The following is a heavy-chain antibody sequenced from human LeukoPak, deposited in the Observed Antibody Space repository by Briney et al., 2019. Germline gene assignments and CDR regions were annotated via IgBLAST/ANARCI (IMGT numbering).Heavy chain of an antibody. CDR3: ARDGGYDSSGRFDY. CDR1: GGSISSGGYY. V-gene: IGHV4-31*03. D-gene: IGHD3-22*01. Sequence: SETLSLTCIVSGGSISSGGYYWSWIRQHQGKGLEWIGYIYKSGSTSYYPSLKSRVTISVDTSKNQFSLKLSSATAADTAVYYCARDGGYDSSGRFDYWGQGTLVTVSS. J-gene: IGHJ4*02. CDR2: IYKSGST.